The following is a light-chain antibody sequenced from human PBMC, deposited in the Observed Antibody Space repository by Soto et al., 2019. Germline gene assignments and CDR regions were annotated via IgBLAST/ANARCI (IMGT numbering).Light chain of an antibody. CDR2: GAS. V-gene: IGKV3-20*01. CDR1: QSVSSSC. Sequence: EIVLTQSPGTLSLSPGERATLSCRASQSVSSSCLAWYQQKPGQAPRLLIWGASSRATGIPDRFSGSGSGTDFTLTISRLEPEDFAVYYCQQYGSSPPITFGQGTRLEIK. J-gene: IGKJ5*01. CDR3: QQYGSSPPIT.